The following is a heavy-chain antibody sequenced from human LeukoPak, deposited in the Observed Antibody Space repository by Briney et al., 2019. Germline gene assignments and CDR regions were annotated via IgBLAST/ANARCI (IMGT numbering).Heavy chain of an antibody. CDR3: ARRPPTGTRYYYYMDV. Sequence: PSETLSLTCTVPGGSISSSSYYWGWIRQPPGKGLEWIGNIYYSGSTYYNPSLKSRVTISVDTSKNQFSLKLSSVTAADTAVYYCARRPPTGTRYYYYMDVWGKGTTVTVSS. CDR1: GGSISSSSYY. D-gene: IGHD1-7*01. J-gene: IGHJ6*03. V-gene: IGHV4-39*01. CDR2: IYYSGST.